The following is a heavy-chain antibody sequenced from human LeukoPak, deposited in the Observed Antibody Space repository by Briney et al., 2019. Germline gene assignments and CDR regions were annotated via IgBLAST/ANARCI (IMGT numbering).Heavy chain of an antibody. CDR3: ASVLVGFFAC. Sequence: SETLSLTCAVYGGSFSGYYWSWIRQPPGKGLEWIGEINHSGSTNYNPSLKSRVTISVDTSKNQFSLKLSSVTAADTAVYYCASVLVGFFACWGQGTLVTVSS. V-gene: IGHV4-34*01. CDR1: GGSFSGYY. D-gene: IGHD3-16*02. J-gene: IGHJ4*02. CDR2: INHSGST.